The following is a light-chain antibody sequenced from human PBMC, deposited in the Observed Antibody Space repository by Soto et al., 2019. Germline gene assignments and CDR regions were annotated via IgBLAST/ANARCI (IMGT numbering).Light chain of an antibody. CDR3: QKDNSAPRT. CDR2: AAS. V-gene: IGKV1-27*01. Sequence: DIKMTQSPSSLSASVGDRVTITCRASQGISNYLAWYQQKPGKVPKLLIYAASTLQSGVPSRFSGSGSGTDFTLTISSLHPEDVATYYCQKDNSAPRTFGQGNKGEIK. J-gene: IGKJ1*01. CDR1: QGISNY.